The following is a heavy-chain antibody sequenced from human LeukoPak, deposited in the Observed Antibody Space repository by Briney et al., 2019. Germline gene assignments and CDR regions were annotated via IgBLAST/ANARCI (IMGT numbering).Heavy chain of an antibody. D-gene: IGHD4-17*01. J-gene: IGHJ4*02. CDR2: ISYDGSNK. CDR3: ARDYHEYGATAGGDLDY. CDR1: AFTFSSYG. V-gene: IGHV3-30*03. Sequence: GRSLRLSCAASAFTFSSYGMHWVRQAPGKGLEWVAVISYDGSNKYYADSVKGRFTISRDNSKNTLYLQMNSLRAEDTAVYYCARDYHEYGATAGGDLDYWGQGTLVTVSS.